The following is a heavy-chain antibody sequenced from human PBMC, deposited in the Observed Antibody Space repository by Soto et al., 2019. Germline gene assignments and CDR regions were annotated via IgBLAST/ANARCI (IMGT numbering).Heavy chain of an antibody. V-gene: IGHV1-46*03. J-gene: IGHJ4*02. Sequence: QVQLVQSGAEVKKPGASVKVSCKASGYTFTNYYMHWVRQAPGQGLEWMGIINPSGGSTSYAQKFQXXVXMXXDTSTSTVYMELSSLRSEDTAVYYCASGGQWLVNYWGQGTQVTVSS. CDR1: GYTFTNYY. D-gene: IGHD6-19*01. CDR3: ASGGQWLVNY. CDR2: INPSGGST.